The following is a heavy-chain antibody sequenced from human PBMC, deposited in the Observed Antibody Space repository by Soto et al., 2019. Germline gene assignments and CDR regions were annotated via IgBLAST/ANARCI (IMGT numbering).Heavy chain of an antibody. CDR2: INPNSGGT. J-gene: IGHJ6*04. CDR3: ARDLVTMVRGAQSGMDV. V-gene: IGHV1-2*04. CDR1: DYTFTGYY. D-gene: IGHD3-10*01. Sequence: ASVNFSCKASDYTFTGYYMHCVRQSPGKEPEWMGWINPNSGGTNYAQKFQGWVTITRDTSISTAYMELSRLRSDDTAVYYCARDLVTMVRGAQSGMDVWGKGTTVTVSP.